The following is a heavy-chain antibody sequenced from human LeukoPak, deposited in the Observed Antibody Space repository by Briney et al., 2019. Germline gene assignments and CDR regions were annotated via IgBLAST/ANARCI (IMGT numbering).Heavy chain of an antibody. CDR2: IHPRSGDT. J-gene: IGHJ4*02. D-gene: IGHD3-10*01. CDR1: GYSFTAFY. Sequence: ASLKVSCKASGYSFTAFYIHWVRQAPGQGLEWMGWIHPRSGDTNYAYKFKGRVTMTRDTSSSTAYMDLDSLRSDDTAVYYCARDGEFGTGSYYRGCFDYWGQGNLVTVSS. V-gene: IGHV1-2*02. CDR3: ARDGEFGTGSYYRGCFDY.